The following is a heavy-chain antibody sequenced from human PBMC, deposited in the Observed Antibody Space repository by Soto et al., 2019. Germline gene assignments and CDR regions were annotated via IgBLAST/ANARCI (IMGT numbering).Heavy chain of an antibody. V-gene: IGHV1-2*04. Sequence: GASVKVSCKASGYTFTGYYMHWVRQAPGQGLEWMGWINPNSGGTNYAQKFQGWVTMTRDTSISTAYMELSRLRSDDTAVYYCARASETYYYYMDVWGKGTTVTVSS. CDR1: GYTFTGYY. CDR3: ARASETYYYYMDV. J-gene: IGHJ6*03. CDR2: INPNSGGT.